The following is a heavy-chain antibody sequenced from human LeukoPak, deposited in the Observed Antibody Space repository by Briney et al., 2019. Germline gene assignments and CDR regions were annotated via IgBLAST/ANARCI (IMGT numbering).Heavy chain of an antibody. J-gene: IGHJ4*02. D-gene: IGHD5-18*01. CDR1: GGSFSGYY. V-gene: IGHV4-34*01. CDR2: INHSGST. CDR3: ARHGGLLGYTY. Sequence: SETLSLTCAVYGGSFSGYYWSWIRQPPGKGLEWIGEINHSGSTNYNPSLKSRVTISVDTSKKQFSLKLSSVTAADTAVYYCARHGGLLGYTYWGQGTLVTVSS.